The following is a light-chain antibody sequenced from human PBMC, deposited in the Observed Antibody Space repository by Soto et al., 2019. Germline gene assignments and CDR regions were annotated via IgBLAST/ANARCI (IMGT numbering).Light chain of an antibody. CDR1: QSVLYSSNNKNY. J-gene: IGKJ3*01. CDR2: WAS. Sequence: DIVMTQSPDSLAVSLGERATINCKSSQSVLYSSNNKNYLAWYQQKPEQPPKLLIYWASTRESGVPDRFSGSGSGTAFTLTTTSLQAEDVAVYYCQQYYSTPRAFGPGTKVDIK. V-gene: IGKV4-1*01. CDR3: QQYYSTPRA.